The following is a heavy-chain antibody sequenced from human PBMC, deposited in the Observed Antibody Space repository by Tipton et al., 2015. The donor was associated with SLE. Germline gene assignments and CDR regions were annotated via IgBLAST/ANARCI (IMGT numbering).Heavy chain of an antibody. CDR2: TYSSGGS. CDR3: ARWFVDYCSVDSCPNWFDP. Sequence: TLSLTCTVSGGSISSNSYYWNWIRQPAGKGLEWIGRTYSSGGSYYNPSLESRVNISIDTSRNQFSLHLRSVTAADTAVYYCARWFVDYCSVDSCPNWFDPWGQGTLVTVFS. J-gene: IGHJ5*02. CDR1: GGSISSNSYY. D-gene: IGHD2-15*01. V-gene: IGHV4-61*02.